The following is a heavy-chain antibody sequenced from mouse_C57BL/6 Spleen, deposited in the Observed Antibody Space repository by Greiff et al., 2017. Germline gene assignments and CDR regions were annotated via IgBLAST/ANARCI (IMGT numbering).Heavy chain of an antibody. D-gene: IGHD3-2*02. CDR2: ISDGGSYT. CDR3: ARDDSSGPFDY. J-gene: IGHJ2*01. Sequence: DVMLVESGGGLVKPGGSLKLSCAASGFTFSSYAMSWVRQTPEKRLEWVATISDGGSYTYYPDNVKGRFTISRDNAKNNLYLQMSHLKSEDTAMYYCARDDSSGPFDYWGQGTTLTVSS. CDR1: GFTFSSYA. V-gene: IGHV5-4*01.